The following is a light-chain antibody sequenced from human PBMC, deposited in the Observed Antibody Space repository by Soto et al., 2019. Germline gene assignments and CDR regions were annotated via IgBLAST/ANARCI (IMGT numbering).Light chain of an antibody. CDR2: DVN. CDR3: SSYKSSSTLPYV. V-gene: IGLV2-14*01. CDR1: SSDVGGYNL. Sequence: QSVLTQPASVSGSPGQSITISCTGTSSDVGGYNLASWYQQYPDKAPKLMIFDVNTRPSGVSNRFSGSKSGNTASLTISGLQAEDEDDYYCSSYKSSSTLPYVFGTGTKVTVL. J-gene: IGLJ1*01.